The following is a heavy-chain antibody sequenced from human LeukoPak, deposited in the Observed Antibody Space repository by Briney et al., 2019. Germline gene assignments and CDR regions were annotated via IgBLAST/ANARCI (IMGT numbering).Heavy chain of an antibody. J-gene: IGHJ4*02. Sequence: GGSLRLSCAASGFTFSNYWMSWVRQAPGKGLEWVGRIKSKTDGGTTDYAAPVKGRFTISRDDSKNTLYLQMNSLKTEDTAVYYCAAGTGYSDFDYWGQGTLVTVSS. CDR1: GFTFSNYW. CDR2: IKSKTDGGTT. CDR3: AAGTGYSDFDY. D-gene: IGHD3-9*01. V-gene: IGHV3-15*01.